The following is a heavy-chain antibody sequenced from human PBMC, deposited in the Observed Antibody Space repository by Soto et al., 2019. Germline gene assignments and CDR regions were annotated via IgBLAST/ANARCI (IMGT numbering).Heavy chain of an antibody. CDR1: GGSLSSSSYY. J-gene: IGHJ6*02. D-gene: IGHD4-4*01. V-gene: IGHV4-39*01. CDR3: ARQGVTVTTAYYYYYGMDV. Sequence: SETLSLTCTVSGGSLSSSSYYWGWIRQPPGKGLEWIGSIYYSGSTYYNPTLKSRVTISVDTSKNQFSLKLSSVTAADTAVYYCARQGVTVTTAYYYYYGMDVWGQGTTVTVSS. CDR2: IYYSGST.